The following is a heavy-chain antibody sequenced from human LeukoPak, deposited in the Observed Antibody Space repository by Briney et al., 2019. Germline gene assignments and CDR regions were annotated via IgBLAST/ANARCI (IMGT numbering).Heavy chain of an antibody. Sequence: SETLSLTCTVSGGSISSYYWSWIRQPPGKGLEWIGSIYHSGSTYYNPSLKSRVTISVDTSKNQFSLKLSSVTAADTAVYYCARRTYGSGSYYLDYWGQGTLVTVSS. CDR1: GGSISSYY. V-gene: IGHV4-59*08. CDR3: ARRTYGSGSYYLDY. J-gene: IGHJ4*02. D-gene: IGHD3-10*01. CDR2: IYHSGST.